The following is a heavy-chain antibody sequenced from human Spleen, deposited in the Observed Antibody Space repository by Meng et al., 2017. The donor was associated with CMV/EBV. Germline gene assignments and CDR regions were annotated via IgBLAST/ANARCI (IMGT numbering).Heavy chain of an antibody. V-gene: IGHV3-11*06. Sequence: GESLKISCAASGFTFSDYYMSWIRQAPGKGLEWVSSFGSGNTYIHYADSVKGRFTISRDNAKNSLYLQMNSLRAEDTAVYYCARSVSVYSDFDFWGQGTLVTVSS. CDR3: ARSVSVYSDFDF. J-gene: IGHJ4*02. D-gene: IGHD6-13*01. CDR2: FGSGNTYI. CDR1: GFTFSDYY.